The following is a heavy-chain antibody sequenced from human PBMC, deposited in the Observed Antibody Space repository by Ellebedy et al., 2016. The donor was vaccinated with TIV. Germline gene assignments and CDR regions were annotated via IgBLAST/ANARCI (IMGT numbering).Heavy chain of an antibody. CDR3: AKDESVGEVPRPFDY. J-gene: IGHJ4*02. V-gene: IGHV3-30*18. D-gene: IGHD3-10*01. CDR1: RFTFSIFG. CDR2: ISSDGRKK. Sequence: GGSLRLSXAASRFTFSIFGLHWVRQAPGKGLEWVALISSDGRKKYYADSVRGRFTISRDNSKNTLYLQMDSLRVEDTAIYYCAKDESVGEVPRPFDYWGQGTLVTVSS.